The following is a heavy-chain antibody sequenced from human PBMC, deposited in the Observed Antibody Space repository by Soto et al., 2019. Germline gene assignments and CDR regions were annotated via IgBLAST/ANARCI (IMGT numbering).Heavy chain of an antibody. D-gene: IGHD3-16*01. CDR3: ARVRGLRYVWFDP. CDR1: GYSFTSYW. V-gene: IGHV5-51*01. Sequence: PGESLKISCKGPGYSFTSYWIGWVRQMPGKGLEWMGIIYPGDSDTRYSPSFQGQVTISADKSISTAYLQWSSLEASDTAMYYCARVRGLRYVWFDPWGQGTLVTVSS. CDR2: IYPGDSDT. J-gene: IGHJ5*02.